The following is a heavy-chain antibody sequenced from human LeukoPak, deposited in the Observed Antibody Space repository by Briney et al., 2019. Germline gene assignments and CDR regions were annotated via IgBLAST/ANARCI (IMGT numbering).Heavy chain of an antibody. CDR2: ISSSGSTI. D-gene: IGHD2-15*01. J-gene: IGHJ4*02. V-gene: IGHV3-11*01. CDR3: ASPTRGGNYFDY. Sequence: GGSLRLSCAASGFTFSDYYMSWMRQAPGKGLEWVSYISSSGSTIYYADSVKGRFTISRDNAKNSLYLQMNSLRAEDTAVYYCASPTRGGNYFDYWGQGTLVTVSS. CDR1: GFTFSDYY.